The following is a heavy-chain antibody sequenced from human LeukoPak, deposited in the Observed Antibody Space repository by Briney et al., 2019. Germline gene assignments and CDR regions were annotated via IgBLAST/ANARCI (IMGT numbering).Heavy chain of an antibody. Sequence: GGSLRLSCAASGCTFSTYAMSWVRQAPGKGLEWVSTISNTGATTYDADSGKGRFTISRDNSNNTLYLQMNSLRAEDTAVYYCAKVCRDGYNRDCFDPWGQGTLVTVSS. CDR3: AKVCRDGYNRDCFDP. V-gene: IGHV3-23*01. CDR1: GCTFSTYA. D-gene: IGHD5-24*01. J-gene: IGHJ5*02. CDR2: ISNTGATT.